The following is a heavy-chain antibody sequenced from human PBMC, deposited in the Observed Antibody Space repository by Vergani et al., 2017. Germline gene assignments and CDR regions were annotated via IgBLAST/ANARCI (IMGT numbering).Heavy chain of an antibody. CDR1: GYTFTGYY. V-gene: IGHV1-2*02. CDR3: ARAYFDYYYYGMDV. CDR2: INPTSGGT. D-gene: IGHD3-9*01. J-gene: IGHJ6*02. Sequence: QVQLVQSGAEVKKPGASVKVSCKASGYTFTGYYMHWVRQAPGQGLEWMGWINPTSGGTNYAQKFQGRVTMTRDTSISTAYMELSRLRSDDTAVYYCARAYFDYYYYGMDVWGQGTTVTVSS.